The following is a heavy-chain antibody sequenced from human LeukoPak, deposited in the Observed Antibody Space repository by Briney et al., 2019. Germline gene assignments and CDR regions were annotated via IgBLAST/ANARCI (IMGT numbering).Heavy chain of an antibody. Sequence: PSQTLSLTRTVSGGSISSGGYYWCWIRQHPGKGLEWIGYIYYSGSTNYNPSLKSRVTISVDKSKNQFSLKLSSVTAADTAVYYCASAKDYYDSRRAPDYRGQGTLVTVSS. J-gene: IGHJ4*02. CDR1: GGSISSGGYY. CDR2: IYYSGST. D-gene: IGHD3-22*01. V-gene: IGHV4-31*03. CDR3: ASAKDYYDSRRAPDY.